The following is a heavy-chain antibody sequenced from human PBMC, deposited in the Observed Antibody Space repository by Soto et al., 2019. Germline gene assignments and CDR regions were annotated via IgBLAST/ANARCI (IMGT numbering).Heavy chain of an antibody. Sequence: ASVKVSCKASGYTFTSYGISWVRQAPGQGLEWMGWISAYNGNTSYAQKLQGRVTMTTDTSTSTAYMELRSLRSDDTAVYYCAREDQLLFPYYYGMDVWGQGTTVTVSS. J-gene: IGHJ6*02. V-gene: IGHV1-18*04. CDR2: ISAYNGNT. CDR3: AREDQLLFPYYYGMDV. D-gene: IGHD2-2*01. CDR1: GYTFTSYG.